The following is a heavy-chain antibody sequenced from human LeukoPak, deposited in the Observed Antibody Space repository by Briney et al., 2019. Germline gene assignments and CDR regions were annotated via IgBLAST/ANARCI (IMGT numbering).Heavy chain of an antibody. CDR1: GFTFSSYA. D-gene: IGHD6-13*01. CDR3: AKRAAHYYGLDV. V-gene: IGHV3-30*04. CDR2: ISYDGSNK. Sequence: PGGSLRLSCAASGFTFSSYAMHWVRQAPGKGLEWVAVISYDGSNKYYADSVKGRFTISRDNSKNTLHLQMNSLRADDTAVYYCAKRAAHYYGLDVWGQGTTVTVSS. J-gene: IGHJ6*02.